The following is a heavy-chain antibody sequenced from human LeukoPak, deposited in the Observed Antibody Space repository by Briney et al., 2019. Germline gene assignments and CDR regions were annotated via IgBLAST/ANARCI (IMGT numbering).Heavy chain of an antibody. D-gene: IGHD4-17*01. CDR1: GYNFIIFG. J-gene: IGHJ4*02. V-gene: IGHV1-18*04. CDR3: ARAGATVTRHFDY. CDR2: ISAKNGDT. Sequence: ASVMVSCKTSGYNFIIFGMSWVRQAPGQGLEWMGWISAKNGDTNSVEKLQGRVTMTTDTSTSTAYMELRSLTSDDTAVYYCARAGATVTRHFDYWGQGTLVIVSS.